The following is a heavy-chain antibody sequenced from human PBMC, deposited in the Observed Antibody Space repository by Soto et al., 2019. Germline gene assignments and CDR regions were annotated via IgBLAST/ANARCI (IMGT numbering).Heavy chain of an antibody. CDR1: GFTFSNYW. D-gene: IGHD6-6*01. CDR3: ARVYSSSSGRAIDY. V-gene: IGHV3-7*01. Sequence: PGGSLRLSCAASGFTFSNYWMSWVRQAPGKGLEWVANIKQDGSEKNYVDSVKGRFSISRDNAKNSLNLQMNSLRAEDTAVYYCARVYSSSSGRAIDYWGQGTLVTVSS. J-gene: IGHJ4*02. CDR2: IKQDGSEK.